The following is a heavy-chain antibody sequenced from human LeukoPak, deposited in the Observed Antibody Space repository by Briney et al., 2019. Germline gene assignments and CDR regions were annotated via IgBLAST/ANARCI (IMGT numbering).Heavy chain of an antibody. J-gene: IGHJ4*02. D-gene: IGHD3-10*01. Sequence: PSETLSLTCSVSGGSISRYYWTWIRRPPGKGPEWIGYMSYSGNTEYNPSLKRRVTISLDTTKNQFSLKLSSVTAADTAIYYCARQAGSFTTFDFWGQGILVTVSS. CDR3: ARQAGSFTTFDF. V-gene: IGHV4-59*08. CDR1: GGSISRYY. CDR2: MSYSGNT.